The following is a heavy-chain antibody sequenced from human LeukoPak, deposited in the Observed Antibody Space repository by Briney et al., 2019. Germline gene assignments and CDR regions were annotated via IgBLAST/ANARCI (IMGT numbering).Heavy chain of an antibody. CDR3: ARDGGSPGYFDY. D-gene: IGHD1-26*01. Sequence: PSETLSLTCSVSGGSISTYYWSWIRQTPGKGLEWIGYVYDSGTTNYNPSLKGRVTISSDTSKNQFSLNLRSVNAAATAIYYCARDGGSPGYFDYWGQGTLATVSS. CDR2: VYDSGTT. CDR1: GGSISTYY. V-gene: IGHV4-59*12. J-gene: IGHJ4*02.